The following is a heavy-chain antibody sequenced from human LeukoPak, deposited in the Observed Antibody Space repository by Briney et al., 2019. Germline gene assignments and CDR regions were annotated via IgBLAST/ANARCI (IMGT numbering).Heavy chain of an antibody. J-gene: IGHJ4*02. CDR3: TREGSLGYCSGGNCYFDY. Sequence: GGSLRLSCTASGFTFGDYTMTWVRQAPGKGRGWVVFIRSKAYGGTTEYAASVKGRVTISRDDSKSIAYLQMNSLKTEDTAVYYCTREGSLGYCSGGNCYFDYWGQGTLVTVSS. CDR1: GFTFGDYT. D-gene: IGHD2-15*01. V-gene: IGHV3-49*04. CDR2: IRSKAYGGTT.